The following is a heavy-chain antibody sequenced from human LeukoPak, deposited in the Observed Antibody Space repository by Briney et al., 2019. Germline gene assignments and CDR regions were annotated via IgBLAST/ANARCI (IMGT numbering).Heavy chain of an antibody. CDR2: IYYSGST. V-gene: IGHV4-59*08. Sequence: PSETLSLTCTVSGGSISSYYWSWIRQPPGKGLEWIGYIYYSGSTNYNPSLKSRVTISVDTSKNQFSLKLSSVTAADTAVYYCARRPWTGGYYFDYWGQGTLVTVSS. D-gene: IGHD3-16*01. J-gene: IGHJ4*02. CDR3: ARRPWTGGYYFDY. CDR1: GGSISSYY.